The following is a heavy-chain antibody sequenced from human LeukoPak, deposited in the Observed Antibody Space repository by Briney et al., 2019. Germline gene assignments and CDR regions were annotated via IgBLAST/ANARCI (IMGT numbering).Heavy chain of an antibody. CDR2: ISHDAETT. V-gene: IGHV3-23*01. CDR1: GSTFGSYS. D-gene: IGHD6-19*01. J-gene: IGHJ4*02. Sequence: GGSLRLSCATSGSTFGSYSINWVRQAPGKGLDWVAYISHDAETTYYADSVKGRFTISRDNSKNTLYLQMNSLRAEDTAVYYCAKGDSSGWYYFDYWGQGTLVTVSS. CDR3: AKGDSSGWYYFDY.